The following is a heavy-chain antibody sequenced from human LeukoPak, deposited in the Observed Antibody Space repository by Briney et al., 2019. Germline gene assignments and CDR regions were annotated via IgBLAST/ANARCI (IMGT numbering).Heavy chain of an antibody. CDR1: GGSISSGSYY. J-gene: IGHJ4*02. CDR2: IYTSGST. Sequence: SQTLSLTCTVSGGSISSGSYYWSWIRQPAGKGLEWIGRIYTSGSTNYNPSLKSRVAISVDTSKNQFSLKLSSVTAADTAVYYCARSGSSWYLYYFDYWGQGTLVTVSS. D-gene: IGHD6-13*01. V-gene: IGHV4-61*02. CDR3: ARSGSSWYLYYFDY.